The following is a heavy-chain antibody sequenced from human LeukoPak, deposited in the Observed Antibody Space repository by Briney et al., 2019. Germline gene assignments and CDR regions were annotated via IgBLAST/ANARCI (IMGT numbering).Heavy chain of an antibody. CDR1: GGAFSVYA. CDR3: ASFSKDAPGVSYSMDV. V-gene: IGHV1-69*04. J-gene: IGHJ6*02. CDR2: IIPILGIA. Sequence: EASVKVSCKASGGAFSVYAISWVRQAPGQGLEWMGRIIPILGIANYAQKFQGRVTITADKSTSTAYIELSSLRSEDTAVYYCASFSKDAPGVSYSMDVWGQGTTVTVSS. D-gene: IGHD2-2*01.